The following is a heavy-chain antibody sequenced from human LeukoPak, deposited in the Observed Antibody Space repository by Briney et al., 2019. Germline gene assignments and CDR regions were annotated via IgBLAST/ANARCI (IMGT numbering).Heavy chain of an antibody. D-gene: IGHD3-22*01. Sequence: YPGGSLRLSCTGSGFTFSSYAMSWVRQAPGKGLEWVSAVNVNGGSTYYADSVKGRFTISRDNSKNTLYLQMNSLGAEDTAVYYCAKSPHQNYYQSTGYYWVGDHWGQGSLVTVSS. V-gene: IGHV3-23*01. J-gene: IGHJ4*02. CDR3: AKSPHQNYYQSTGYYWVGDH. CDR1: GFTFSSYA. CDR2: VNVNGGST.